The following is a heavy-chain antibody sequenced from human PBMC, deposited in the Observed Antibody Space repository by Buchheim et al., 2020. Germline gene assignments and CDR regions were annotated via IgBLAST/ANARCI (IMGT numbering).Heavy chain of an antibody. CDR1: GGSFSGYY. CDR3: ARAGSVDDVVVIATGDY. CDR2: INHSGST. J-gene: IGHJ4*02. V-gene: IGHV4-34*01. D-gene: IGHD2-21*01. Sequence: QVQLQKWGAGLLKPSETLSLTCAVYGGSFSGYYWSWIRQPPGKGLEWIGEINHSGSTNYNPSLKSRVTISVDTSKNQFSLKLSSVTAADTAVYYCARAGSVDDVVVIATGDYWGQGTL.